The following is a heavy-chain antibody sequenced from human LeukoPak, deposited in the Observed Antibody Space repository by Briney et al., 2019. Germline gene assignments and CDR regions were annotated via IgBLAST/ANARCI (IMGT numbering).Heavy chain of an antibody. CDR1: GYSENFYG. V-gene: IGHV1-18*01. CDR3: ALSIVATVYYFDY. D-gene: IGHD5-12*01. J-gene: IGHJ4*02. Sequence: ASVKVSCKTSGYSENFYGITWVRQVAGQGLEWMGWISAQHGQTEYAPNSQDRVTMTTDTSTSTAYMELRSLRSDDTAVYYCALSIVATVYYFDYWGQGTLVTVSS. CDR2: ISAQHGQT.